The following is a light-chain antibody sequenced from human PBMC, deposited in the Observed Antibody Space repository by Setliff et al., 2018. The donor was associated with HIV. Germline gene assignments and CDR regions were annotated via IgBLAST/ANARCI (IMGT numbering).Light chain of an antibody. CDR1: SSDVGGYYS. CDR2: DVI. CDR3: SPYTSSSTYV. J-gene: IGLJ1*01. V-gene: IGLV2-14*03. Sequence: QSALTQPASVSGSPGQSITISCTGISSDVGGYYSVSWYQQHPGKAPKLMIYDVINRPSGVSNRFSGSKSGNTASLTISGLQAEDEADYYCSPYTSSSTYVFGTGTKVTVL.